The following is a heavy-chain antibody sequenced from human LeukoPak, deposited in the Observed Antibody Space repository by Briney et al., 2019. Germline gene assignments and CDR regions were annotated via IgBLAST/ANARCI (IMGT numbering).Heavy chain of an antibody. D-gene: IGHD4-17*01. CDR2: IYYSGST. Sequence: SKTLSLTCTVSGGSISSGDYYWSWIRQPPGKGLEWIGYIYYSGSTNYNPSLKSRVTISVDTSKNQFSLKLSSVTAADTAVYYCARTTVTTYYYYGMDVWGQGTTVTVSS. J-gene: IGHJ6*02. V-gene: IGHV4-61*08. CDR1: GGSISSGDYY. CDR3: ARTTVTTYYYYGMDV.